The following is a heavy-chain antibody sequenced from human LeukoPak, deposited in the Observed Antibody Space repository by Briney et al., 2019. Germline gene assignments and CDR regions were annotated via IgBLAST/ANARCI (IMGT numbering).Heavy chain of an antibody. CDR1: GYTXTRYH. D-gene: IGHD3-22*01. V-gene: IGHV1-2*02. CDR3: TRDHGYYYDSSGYGLGAFDI. CDR2: INSNTGGI. Sequence: ASVTDSFMSSGYTXTRYHMHGVRQPPGQGLALMGCINSNTGGINYAQKCQDRITMTRGTSIITAYKEQSRQRSDDTDVYSGTRDHGYYYDSSGYGLGAFDIWGQGTMVSVSS. J-gene: IGHJ3*02.